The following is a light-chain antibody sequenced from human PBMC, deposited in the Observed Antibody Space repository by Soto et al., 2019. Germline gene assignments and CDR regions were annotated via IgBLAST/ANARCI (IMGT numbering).Light chain of an antibody. CDR1: QSVSTF. Sequence: EKVMTQSPATLSMSPGARATLSCSASQSVSTFLAWYQQKPGQAPRLLSYGASTRATGVPARFSGSGSGTEFTLTISSLQSEDFAVYYCQQYSNWPSWTFGQGTKVEVK. CDR2: GAS. J-gene: IGKJ1*01. CDR3: QQYSNWPSWT. V-gene: IGKV3-15*01.